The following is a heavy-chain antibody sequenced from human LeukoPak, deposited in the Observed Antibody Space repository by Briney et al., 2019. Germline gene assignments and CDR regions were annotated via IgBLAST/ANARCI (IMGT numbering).Heavy chain of an antibody. Sequence: PGGSLRLSCAASGFTFHDYAMHWARQVPGKGLEWVSGITWNSGSVLYADSVRGRFTISRDNAKNSLYLQMNSLRPEDMAFYYCAKGLGVASLIVDALDMWGQGTMVTV. CDR1: GFTFHDYA. V-gene: IGHV3-9*03. D-gene: IGHD3/OR15-3a*01. J-gene: IGHJ3*02. CDR2: ITWNSGSV. CDR3: AKGLGVASLIVDALDM.